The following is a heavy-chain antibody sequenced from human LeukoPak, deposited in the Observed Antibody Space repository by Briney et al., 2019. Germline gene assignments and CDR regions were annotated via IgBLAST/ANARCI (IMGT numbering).Heavy chain of an antibody. CDR3: ARDKVVGATKFDS. Sequence: GGSLRLPCAASAFTFSNYGMHWVRQAPGKGLEWVALISYDGTNKYYADSVKGRFTISRDNSKNTLYLQMTGLRAEDTAVYYCARDKVVGATKFDSWGQGTLVSVSS. V-gene: IGHV3-30*03. J-gene: IGHJ4*02. CDR1: AFTFSNYG. D-gene: IGHD1-26*01. CDR2: ISYDGTNK.